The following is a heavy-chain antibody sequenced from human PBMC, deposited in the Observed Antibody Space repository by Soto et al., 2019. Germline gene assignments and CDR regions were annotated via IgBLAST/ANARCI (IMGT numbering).Heavy chain of an antibody. CDR3: ARGVPYITRTEILYYFES. J-gene: IGHJ4*02. V-gene: IGHV4-30-4*01. Sequence: PSETLSLTCTVSGGPISGGDLYCSWIRQSPGKGLEWVGYIYYSVTTFYNPSLKSRLTISVDTSKNQFSLKMTSVTAAETAVFYCARGVPYITRTEILYYFESWGQGIKVTVSS. D-gene: IGHD2-2*02. CDR1: GGPISGGDLY. CDR2: IYYSVTT.